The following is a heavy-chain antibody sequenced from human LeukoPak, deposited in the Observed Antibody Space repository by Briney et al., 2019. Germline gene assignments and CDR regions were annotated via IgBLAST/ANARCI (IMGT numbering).Heavy chain of an antibody. CDR2: VTYDGST. CDR3: AKVYDTSGYYYAMDF. J-gene: IGHJ4*02. D-gene: IGHD3-22*01. V-gene: IGHV3-23*01. Sequence: GGSLRLSCAASGFTFSIYAMSWVRQAPGKGLEWVSTVTYDGSTYYADSVRGRFTISRDNSKNALYLQMNSLRAEDMAVYYCAKVYDTSGYYYAMDFWGRGTLVTVSS. CDR1: GFTFSIYA.